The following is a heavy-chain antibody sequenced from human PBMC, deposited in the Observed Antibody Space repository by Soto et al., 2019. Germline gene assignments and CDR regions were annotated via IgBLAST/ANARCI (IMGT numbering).Heavy chain of an antibody. CDR2: IWYDGSNK. V-gene: IGHV3-33*01. Sequence: QVQLVESGGGVVQPGRSLRLSCAASGFTFSSYGMHWVRQAPGKGLEWVAVIWYDGSNKYYADSVKGRFTNSRDNSKNTLYLQMNSLRAEDTAVYYCARDAVNWGSYYFDYWGQGTLVTVSS. CDR1: GFTFSSYG. D-gene: IGHD7-27*01. J-gene: IGHJ4*02. CDR3: ARDAVNWGSYYFDY.